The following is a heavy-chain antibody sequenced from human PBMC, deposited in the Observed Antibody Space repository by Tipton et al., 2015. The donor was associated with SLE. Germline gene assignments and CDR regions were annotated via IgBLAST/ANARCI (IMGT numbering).Heavy chain of an antibody. CDR3: ARWGGPSVNFGY. D-gene: IGHD2-15*01. J-gene: IGHJ4*02. CDR1: GGSISSYY. V-gene: IGHV4-59*01. Sequence: LRLSCTVSGGSISSYYWSWIRQPPGKGLEWIGYIYYSGSTNYNPSLKSRVTISVDTSKTQFSLKLSSVTAADTAVYYCARWGGPSVNFGYWGQGTLVTVPS. CDR2: IYYSGST.